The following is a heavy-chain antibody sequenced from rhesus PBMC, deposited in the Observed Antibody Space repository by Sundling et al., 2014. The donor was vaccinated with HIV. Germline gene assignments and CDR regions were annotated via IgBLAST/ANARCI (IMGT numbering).Heavy chain of an antibody. Sequence: QVQLQESGPGLVKPSETLSLTCAVPGGSISSNYWSWIRQPPGKGLEWIGHIYGRSGSTSYNPSLKRRVTLSVDTSKNQLSLKLSSVTAADTAMYYCAGDWSYWGQGVRVTVSS. CDR3: AGDWSY. CDR1: GGSISSNY. J-gene: IGHJ4*01. V-gene: IGHV4-147*01. CDR2: IYGRSGST. D-gene: IGHD6-13*01.